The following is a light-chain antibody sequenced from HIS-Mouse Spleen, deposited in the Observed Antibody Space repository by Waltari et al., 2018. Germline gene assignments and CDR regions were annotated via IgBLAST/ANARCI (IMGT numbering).Light chain of an antibody. CDR1: SSDVGCYNL. V-gene: IGLV2-23*01. J-gene: IGLJ3*02. CDR2: EGS. CDR3: CSYAGSSTWV. Sequence: QSALTQPASVSGSPGQSITISCTGTSSDVGCYNLVSWYQQHPGKAPKLMIYEGSKRTSGVSNRFSGSKSGNTASLTISGLQAEDEADYYCCSYAGSSTWVFGGGTKLTVL.